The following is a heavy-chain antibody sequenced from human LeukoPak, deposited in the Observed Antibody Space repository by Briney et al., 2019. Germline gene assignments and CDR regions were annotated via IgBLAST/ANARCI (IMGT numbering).Heavy chain of an antibody. J-gene: IGHJ4*02. CDR2: IRSDATT. V-gene: IGHV3-66*04. D-gene: IGHD4-17*01. Sequence: GGSLRLSCTASGFTASNKYMSWVRQASGKGLEWVSFIRSDATTAYADSVQGRFTISRDDSKNTLYLQMNSLRVEDTAVYYCARRRGGYGEGEFDYWGQGTLVTVSS. CDR3: ARRRGGYGEGEFDY. CDR1: GFTASNKY.